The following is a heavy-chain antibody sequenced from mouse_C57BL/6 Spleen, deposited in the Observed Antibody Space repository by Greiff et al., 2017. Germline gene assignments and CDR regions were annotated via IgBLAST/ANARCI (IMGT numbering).Heavy chain of an antibody. Sequence: QVQLKQPGAELVRPGSSVKLSCKASGYTFTSYWMDWVKQRPGQGLEWIGNIYPSDSETHYNQKFKDKATLTVDKSSSTAYMQLSSLTSEDSAVYYCARGEYGKGYAMDYWGQGTSVTVSS. D-gene: IGHD2-1*01. CDR2: IYPSDSET. CDR3: ARGEYGKGYAMDY. J-gene: IGHJ4*01. V-gene: IGHV1-61*01. CDR1: GYTFTSYW.